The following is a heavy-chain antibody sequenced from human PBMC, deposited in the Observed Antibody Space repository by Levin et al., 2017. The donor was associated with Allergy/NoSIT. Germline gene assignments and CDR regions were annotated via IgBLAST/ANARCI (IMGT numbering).Heavy chain of an antibody. CDR3: AKDEDGYGDYGDLRKHNYYYYGMDV. D-gene: IGHD4-17*01. Sequence: GGSLRLSCAASGFTFSSYGMHWVRQAPGKGLEWVAVISYDGSNKYYADSVKGRFTISRDNSKNTLYLQMNSLRAEDTAVYYCAKDEDGYGDYGDLRKHNYYYYGMDVWGQGTTVTVSS. J-gene: IGHJ6*02. CDR2: ISYDGSNK. CDR1: GFTFSSYG. V-gene: IGHV3-30*18.